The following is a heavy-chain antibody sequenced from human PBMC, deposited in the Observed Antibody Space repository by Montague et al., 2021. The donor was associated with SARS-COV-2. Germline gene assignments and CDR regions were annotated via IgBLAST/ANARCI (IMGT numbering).Heavy chain of an antibody. D-gene: IGHD2-8*02. CDR1: GDSISSANYY. J-gene: IGHJ5*02. CDR2: IYDSGST. V-gene: IGHV4-39*01. CDR3: ARPLTVLDPPFDP. Sequence: SETLSLTCDVSGDSISSANYYWARIRQPPGRGLEWIGNIYDSGSTMYNPSLKSRVTMSIDTSKNQFSLHLKTVTVADTAVYYCARPLTVLDPPFDPWGQGTLVIVSS.